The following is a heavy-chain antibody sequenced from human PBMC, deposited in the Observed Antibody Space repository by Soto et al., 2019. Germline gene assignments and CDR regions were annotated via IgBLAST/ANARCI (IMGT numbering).Heavy chain of an antibody. CDR2: IYYSGST. V-gene: IGHV4-30-4*01. CDR3: ARSSIAAAGTDAFDI. D-gene: IGHD6-13*01. J-gene: IGHJ3*02. CDR1: GGSISSGDYY. Sequence: SETLSLTCTVSGGSISSGDYYWSWIRQPPGKGLEWIGYIYYSGSTYYNPSLKSRVTISVDTSKNQFSLKLSSVTAADTAVYYCARSSIAAAGTDAFDIWGQGTMVTVSS.